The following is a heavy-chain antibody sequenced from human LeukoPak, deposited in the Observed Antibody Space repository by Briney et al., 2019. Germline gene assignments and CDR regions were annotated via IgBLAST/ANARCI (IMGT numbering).Heavy chain of an antibody. CDR2: IKQDESEI. V-gene: IGHV3-7*01. CDR1: GFTFSSYW. D-gene: IGHD6-13*01. CDR3: TRGGYTSTWYSRT. Sequence: GGSLRLSCAASGFTFSSYWMSWVRQAPGKGLEWVANIKQDESEIYYVDSVKGRFTISRDNAKNSLYLQINSLRAEDTAVYYCTRGGYTSTWYSRTWGQGTLVTVSS. J-gene: IGHJ5*02.